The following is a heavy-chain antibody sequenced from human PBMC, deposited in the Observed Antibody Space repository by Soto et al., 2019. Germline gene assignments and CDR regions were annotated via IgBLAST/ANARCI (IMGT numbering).Heavy chain of an antibody. D-gene: IGHD1-1*01. J-gene: IGHJ3*02. CDR2: ISAYNGKT. CDR1: GYTFTSYG. Sequence: ASVKVSCKASGYTFTSYGISWVRQAPGQGLEWMGWISAYNGKTKYAQKLQGRVTMTTDTSTSTAYMELSSLRSEDTAVYYCAVFNSDAFDIWGQGTMVTVSS. CDR3: AVFNSDAFDI. V-gene: IGHV1-18*01.